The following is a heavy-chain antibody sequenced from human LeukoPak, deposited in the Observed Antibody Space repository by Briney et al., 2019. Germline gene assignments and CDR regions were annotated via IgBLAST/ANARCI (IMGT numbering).Heavy chain of an antibody. J-gene: IGHJ3*02. CDR1: GYTFTSYG. V-gene: IGHV1-18*01. Sequence: GASVKVSCKASGYTFTSYGISWVRQAPGQGLEWMGWISAYNGNTNYAQKLQGRVTMTTDTSTSTAYMELRSLRSDDTAAYYCATTHYYDSSGYPTDAFDIWGQGTMVTVSS. CDR3: ATTHYYDSSGYPTDAFDI. CDR2: ISAYNGNT. D-gene: IGHD3-22*01.